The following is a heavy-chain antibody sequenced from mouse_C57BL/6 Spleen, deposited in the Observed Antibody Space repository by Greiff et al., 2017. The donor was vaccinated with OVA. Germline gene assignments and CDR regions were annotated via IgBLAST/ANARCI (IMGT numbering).Heavy chain of an antibody. CDR1: GFTFTDYY. V-gene: IGHV7-3*01. Sequence: MPVESGGGLVQPGGSLSLSCAASGFTFTDYYMSWVRQPPGKALGWLGFIRNKANGYTTEYSASVKGRFTISRDNSQSILYLQMNDLRAEDSATYYCARYIPSDYAMDYWGQGTSVTVSS. CDR3: ARYIPSDYAMDY. J-gene: IGHJ4*01. CDR2: IRNKANGYTT.